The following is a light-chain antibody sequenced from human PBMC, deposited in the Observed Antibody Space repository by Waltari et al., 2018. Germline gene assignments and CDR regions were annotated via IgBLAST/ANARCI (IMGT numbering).Light chain of an antibody. Sequence: DIVMTQSPDSLAVSLGERATINCKSSQSVLYSSNNKNYLAWYQQKSGRPPKLLIYLASTRESGVPDRFSGSGSGTDFTLTISSLQAEDVAVYYCQQYFSTPPVTFGGGTKVEIK. V-gene: IGKV4-1*01. CDR3: QQYFSTPPVT. CDR1: QSVLYSSNNKNY. CDR2: LAS. J-gene: IGKJ4*01.